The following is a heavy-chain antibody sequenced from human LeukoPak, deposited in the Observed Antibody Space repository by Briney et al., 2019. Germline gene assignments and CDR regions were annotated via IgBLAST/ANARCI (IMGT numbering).Heavy chain of an antibody. CDR3: AKDYEVGPSNWFDP. CDR1: GFTFSSYG. CDR2: ISYDGSNK. Sequence: PGGSLRLSCAASGFTFSSYGMHWVRQAPGKGLEWVAIISYDGSNKYYADSVKGRFTISRDNSKNTLYLQMNSLRAEDTAVYYCAKDYEVGPSNWFDPWGQGTLVTVSS. V-gene: IGHV3-30*18. D-gene: IGHD1-26*01. J-gene: IGHJ5*02.